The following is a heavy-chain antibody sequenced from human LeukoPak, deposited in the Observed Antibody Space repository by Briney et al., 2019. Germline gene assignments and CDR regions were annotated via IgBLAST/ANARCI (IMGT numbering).Heavy chain of an antibody. J-gene: IGHJ4*02. Sequence: PGGSLRLSCAASGFTFSSYSMNWVRQAPGKGLEWISYISSASITIYYADSVKGRFTTSRDNARNSLYLQMNSLRDEDTAVYYCVRRQHFGDPHWGQGTLVTVST. D-gene: IGHD4-17*01. V-gene: IGHV3-48*02. CDR3: VRRQHFGDPH. CDR1: GFTFSSYS. CDR2: ISSASITI.